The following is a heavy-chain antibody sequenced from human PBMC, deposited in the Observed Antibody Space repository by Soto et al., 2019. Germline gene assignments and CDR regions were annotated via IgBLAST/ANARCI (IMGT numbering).Heavy chain of an antibody. CDR1: GFTFSSHG. J-gene: IGHJ4*02. V-gene: IGHV3-33*01. D-gene: IGHD3-10*01. CDR2: IWYDGSDK. Sequence: QVQLVESGGGVVQPGRSLRLSCRTSGFTFSSHGMHWVRQAPGKGLEWVAVIWYDGSDKYYADSVKGRFTISRDNSKNTLYLQMNALRGEATAVYYGASQGGAGFTSHYWGQGTLVTVSS. CDR3: ASQGGAGFTSHY.